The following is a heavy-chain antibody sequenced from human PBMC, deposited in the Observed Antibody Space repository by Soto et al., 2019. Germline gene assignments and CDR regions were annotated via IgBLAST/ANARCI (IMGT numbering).Heavy chain of an antibody. CDR2: IYSGGST. J-gene: IGHJ4*02. D-gene: IGHD3-10*01. Sequence: GGSLRLSCAASGFTVSSNYMSWVRQAPGKGLEWVSVIYSGGSTYYADSAKGRFTISRDNSKNTLYLQMNSLRAEDTAVYYCAREGYYGSGSSSLVFYDYWGQGTLVTVSS. CDR3: AREGYYGSGSSSLVFYDY. V-gene: IGHV3-66*01. CDR1: GFTVSSNY.